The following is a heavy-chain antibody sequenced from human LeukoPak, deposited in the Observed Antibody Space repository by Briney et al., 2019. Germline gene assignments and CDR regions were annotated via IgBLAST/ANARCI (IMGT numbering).Heavy chain of an antibody. D-gene: IGHD3-22*01. V-gene: IGHV3-74*01. CDR3: AGVIYYTSDAFDI. CDR2: INSDGSTT. CDR1: GFTFSSYC. J-gene: IGHJ3*02. Sequence: GGSLRLSCAASGFTFSSYCMHWVRQAPGKGPVWVSRINSDGSTTNYADSVKGRFTISRDNAKNTLYLQMNSLRVEDTAVYYCAGVIYYTSDAFDIWGQGTMVTVSS.